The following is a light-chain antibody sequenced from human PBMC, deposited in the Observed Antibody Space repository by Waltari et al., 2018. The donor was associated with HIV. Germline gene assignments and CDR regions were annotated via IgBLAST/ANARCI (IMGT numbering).Light chain of an antibody. J-gene: IGKJ2*01. CDR2: RAS. CDR3: QQYNDWPRGP. V-gene: IGKV3-15*01. Sequence: ELVLTQSPAPLSVSPGARATLSCRASQSVSSNLAWYQQKPGQAPMLLIYRASTRTTGIPARFSGSGSGTEFTLTISSLQSEDFAFYYCQQYNDWPRGPFGQGTRLEIK. CDR1: QSVSSN.